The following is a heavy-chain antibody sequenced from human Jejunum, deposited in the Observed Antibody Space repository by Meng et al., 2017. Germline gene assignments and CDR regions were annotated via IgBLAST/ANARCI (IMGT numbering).Heavy chain of an antibody. CDR3: ARDNWGSLDY. J-gene: IGHJ4*02. CDR2: GST. V-gene: IGHV4-61*01. CDR1: GGSVRSNNDG. Sequence: RKDSGPWLVRPSETLSLTCTVSGGSVRSNNDGWGWIRPPPGKGLEWIGYGSTNHNPSLKSRVTISVDTSKNQFFLTLNSVTAADTAIYYCARDNWGSLDYWGQGILVTVSS. D-gene: IGHD7-27*01.